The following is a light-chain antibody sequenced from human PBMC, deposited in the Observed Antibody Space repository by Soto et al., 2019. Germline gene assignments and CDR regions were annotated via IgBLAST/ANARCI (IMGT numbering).Light chain of an antibody. J-gene: IGLJ1*01. CDR1: SRDIGNYNY. CDR3: ASYRSENTLVV. CDR2: EVT. Sequence: QSVLTQPASVSGSPGQSITISCTGTSRDIGNYNYVSWYQHHPGKAPKLMIYEVTSRPSGVSDRFSGSKSGMTASLTISGLQPEDEADYFCASYRSENTLVVFGNGTKVTVX. V-gene: IGLV2-14*01.